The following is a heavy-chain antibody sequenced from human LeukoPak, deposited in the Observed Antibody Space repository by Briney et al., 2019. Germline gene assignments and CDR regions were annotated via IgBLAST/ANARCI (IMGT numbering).Heavy chain of an antibody. D-gene: IGHD3-22*01. CDR1: GFTFSGSA. J-gene: IGHJ6*02. Sequence: PGGSLRLSCAASGFTFSGSAMHWVRQASGKGLEWVGRIRSKANSYATAYAASVKGRFTISRDDSKNTAYLQMSSLKTEDTAVYYCTRHDYYDSSGYSPYYYYGMDVWGQGTTVTVSS. V-gene: IGHV3-73*01. CDR3: TRHDYYDSSGYSPYYYYGMDV. CDR2: IRSKANSYAT.